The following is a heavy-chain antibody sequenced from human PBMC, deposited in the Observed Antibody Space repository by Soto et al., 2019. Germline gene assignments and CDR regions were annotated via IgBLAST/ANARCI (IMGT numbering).Heavy chain of an antibody. D-gene: IGHD6-13*01. J-gene: IGHJ6*02. CDR3: ARDHQQPTLYYYYYGMDV. Sequence: QVQLVESGGGVVQPGRSLRLSCAASGFTFSSYGMHWVRQAPGKGLEWVAVIWYDGSNKYYAGSVKGRFTISRDNSKNTLYLQMNSLRAEDTAVYYCARDHQQPTLYYYYYGMDVWGQGTTVTVSS. V-gene: IGHV3-33*01. CDR2: IWYDGSNK. CDR1: GFTFSSYG.